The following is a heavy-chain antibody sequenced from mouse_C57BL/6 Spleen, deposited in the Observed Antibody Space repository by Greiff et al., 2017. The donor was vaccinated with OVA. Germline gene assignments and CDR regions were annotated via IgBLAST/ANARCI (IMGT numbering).Heavy chain of an antibody. CDR3: ARDLGN. Sequence: EVQRVESGPGLVKPSQSLSLTCSVTGYSITSGYYWNWIRQFPGNKLEWMGYISYDGSNNYNPSLKNRISITRDTSKNQFFLKLNSVTTEDTATYYCARDLGNWGQGTTLTVSS. J-gene: IGHJ2*01. CDR2: ISYDGSN. V-gene: IGHV3-6*01. CDR1: GYSITSGYY. D-gene: IGHD4-1*01.